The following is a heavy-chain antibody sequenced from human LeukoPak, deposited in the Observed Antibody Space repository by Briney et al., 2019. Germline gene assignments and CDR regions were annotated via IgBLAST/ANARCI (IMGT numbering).Heavy chain of an antibody. CDR3: ARSPRVGTWGATYRGPRHKQIDY. CDR2: ISSSGSTI. CDR1: GFTVSSNY. J-gene: IGHJ4*02. Sequence: GGSLRLSCAASGFTVSSNYMSWVRQAPGKGLEWVSYISSSGSTIYYADSVKGRFTISRDSAKNSLYLQMNSLRAEDTAVYYCARSPRVGTWGATYRGPRHKQIDYWGQGTLVTVSS. D-gene: IGHD1-26*01. V-gene: IGHV3-11*04.